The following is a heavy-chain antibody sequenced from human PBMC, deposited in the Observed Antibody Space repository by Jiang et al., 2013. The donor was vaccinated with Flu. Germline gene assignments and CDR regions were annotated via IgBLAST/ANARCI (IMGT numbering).Heavy chain of an antibody. CDR1: GYTFTGHG. CDR3: ARDLGYCSRTSCYRNWFDP. D-gene: IGHD2-2*01. V-gene: IGHV1-18*01. CDR2: ISAYNDDT. Sequence: SGAEVKKPGASVKVSCKASGYTFTGHGISWVRQAPGQGLEWMGWISAYNDDTNFAQKLQGRVTMTTDTSTSTAYMELRSLRSDDTAVYYCARDLGYCSRTSCYRNWFDPWGQGTLVTVSS. J-gene: IGHJ5*02.